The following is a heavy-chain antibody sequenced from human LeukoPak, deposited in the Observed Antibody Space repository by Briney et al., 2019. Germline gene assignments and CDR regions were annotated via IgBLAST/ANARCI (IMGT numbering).Heavy chain of an antibody. CDR1: GGSISSSSYY. Sequence: PSETLSLTCTVSGGSISSSSYYWGWIRQPPGKGLEWIGSIYYSGSTYYNPSLKSRVTISVDTSKNQFSLKLSSVTAADTAVYYCARTSIDTFGGVIEYAFDIWGQGTMVTVSS. D-gene: IGHD3-16*02. CDR3: ARTSIDTFGGVIEYAFDI. J-gene: IGHJ3*02. V-gene: IGHV4-39*07. CDR2: IYYSGST.